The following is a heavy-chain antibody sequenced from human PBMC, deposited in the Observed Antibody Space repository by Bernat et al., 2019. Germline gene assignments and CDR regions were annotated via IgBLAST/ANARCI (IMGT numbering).Heavy chain of an antibody. V-gene: IGHV3-64D*06. J-gene: IGHJ4*02. Sequence: EVQLVASGGGLIQPGGSVRLSCSASGFSFSGYAMHWARQAPGKGLEYVSAINNNGGGTYYADSVKGRFTISRDNSRNTLYLQMSSLRTEDMAVYYCVKGWNGDYFAQGTLVTVSS. CDR1: GFSFSGYA. CDR3: VKGWNGDY. CDR2: INNNGGGT. D-gene: IGHD1-1*01.